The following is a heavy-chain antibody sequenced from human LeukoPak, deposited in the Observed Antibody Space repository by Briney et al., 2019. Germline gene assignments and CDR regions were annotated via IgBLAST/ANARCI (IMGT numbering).Heavy chain of an antibody. CDR3: ARSPYYDILAGFYYYFDY. CDR1: GFTFSSIW. CDR2: ISYDGSNK. V-gene: IGHV3-30-3*01. J-gene: IGHJ4*02. Sequence: GGSLRLSCATSGFTFSSIWMSWVRQAPGKGLEWVADISYDGSNKYYADSVKGRLTISRDNSKSTLHLQMNSLRAEDTATYYCARSPYYDILAGFYYYFDYWGQGTLVTVSS. D-gene: IGHD3-9*01.